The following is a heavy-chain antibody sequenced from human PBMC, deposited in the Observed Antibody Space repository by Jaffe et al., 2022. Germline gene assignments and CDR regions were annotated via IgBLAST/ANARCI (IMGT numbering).Heavy chain of an antibody. Sequence: QVQLQESGPGLVKPSETLSLTCTVSGGSISSYYWSWIRQPPGKGLEWIGYIYYSGSTNYNPSLKSRVTISVDTSKNQFSLKLSSVTAADTAVYYCARAQEWLDYYYYMDVWGKGTTVTVSS. J-gene: IGHJ6*03. CDR2: IYYSGST. CDR3: ARAQEWLDYYYYMDV. D-gene: IGHD3-3*01. CDR1: GGSISSYY. V-gene: IGHV4-59*01.